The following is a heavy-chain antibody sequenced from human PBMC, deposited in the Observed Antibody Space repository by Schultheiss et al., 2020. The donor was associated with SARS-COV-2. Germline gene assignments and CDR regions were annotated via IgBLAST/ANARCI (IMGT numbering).Heavy chain of an antibody. CDR2: INHSGST. CDR1: GGSFSGSY. V-gene: IGHV4-34*01. J-gene: IGHJ5*02. CDR3: ANLHMSGPYNWFDP. Sequence: SETLSLTCAVYGGSFSGSYWSWIRQPPGKGLEWIGEINHSGSTNYDPSLKSRLTISLDTSKKQFSLQLSSVTAADTAVYYCANLHMSGPYNWFDPWGQGTPVTVSS. D-gene: IGHD2-21*01.